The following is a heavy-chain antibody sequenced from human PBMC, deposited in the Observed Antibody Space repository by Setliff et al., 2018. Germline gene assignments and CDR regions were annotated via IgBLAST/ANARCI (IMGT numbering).Heavy chain of an antibody. CDR3: ARGGSPTQTYNWFDP. Sequence: GGSLRLSCAASGFTFSNYYMTWIRQAPGKGLEWISYIHDSGNPTYYADSVKGRFTISRDNAKNTLYLQMNSLRAEDTAVYYCARGGSPTQTYNWFDPWGQGTLVTVSS. D-gene: IGHD1-26*01. CDR2: IHDSGNPT. V-gene: IGHV3-11*04. CDR1: GFTFSNYY. J-gene: IGHJ5*02.